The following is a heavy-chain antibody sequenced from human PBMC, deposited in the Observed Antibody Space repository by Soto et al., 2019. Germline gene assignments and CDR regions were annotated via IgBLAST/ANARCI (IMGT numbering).Heavy chain of an antibody. Sequence: QVQLQESGPGLVKPSQTLSLTCTVSGGSISSGGYYWSWIRQHPGKGLEWIGYIYYSGSAYYNPSPQSRVTISVDTSKNQFSLRLSFVTAADTAVYYCARDAGGWYQLLSPWVAPWGQGTLVTVSS. V-gene: IGHV4-31*03. J-gene: IGHJ5*02. CDR3: ARDAGGWYQLLSPWVAP. D-gene: IGHD2-2*01. CDR1: GGSISSGGYY. CDR2: IYYSGSA.